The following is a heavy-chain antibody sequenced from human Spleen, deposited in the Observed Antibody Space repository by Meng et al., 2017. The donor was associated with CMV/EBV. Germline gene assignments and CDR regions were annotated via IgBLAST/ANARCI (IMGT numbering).Heavy chain of an antibody. J-gene: IGHJ6*02. CDR3: VKDRGSIAADDSYYYGMDV. V-gene: IGHV6-1*01. Sequence: SCAISGDSVSSNSAAWNWIRQSPSRGLEWLGRTYYRSKWYNDYAVSVKSRITINPDTSKNQFSLQLNSVTPEDTALYYCVKDRGSIAADDSYYYGMDVWGQGTTVTVSS. CDR2: TYYRSKWYN. D-gene: IGHD6-13*01. CDR1: GDSVSSNSAA.